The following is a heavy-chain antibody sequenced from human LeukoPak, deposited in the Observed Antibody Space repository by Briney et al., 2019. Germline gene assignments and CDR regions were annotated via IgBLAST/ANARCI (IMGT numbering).Heavy chain of an antibody. J-gene: IGHJ4*02. CDR2: IRQDGSET. CDR3: ARGYNSALDY. D-gene: IGHD1-14*01. Sequence: GGSLRLSCAVSGFTFGDYWMAWVRQAPGKGLEWVANIRQDGSETYYVDSVKGRFTISRDNAKYSLFLQMNNLRVEDTAVYYCARGYNSALDYWGQGSLVTVSS. CDR1: GFTFGDYW. V-gene: IGHV3-7*04.